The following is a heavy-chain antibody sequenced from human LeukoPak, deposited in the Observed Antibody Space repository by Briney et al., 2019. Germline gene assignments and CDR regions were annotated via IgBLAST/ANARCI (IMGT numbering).Heavy chain of an antibody. CDR3: ARRAYSAAYWKHFDY. Sequence: GSLRLSCAASGFTFSSYGMSWVRQAPGKGLEWIGSIYYHENTYYNSSLKSRVTISVDTPKNQFSLKLNSVTAADTAVYFCARRAYSAAYWKHFDYWGQGTLVTVSS. CDR2: IYYHENT. D-gene: IGHD1-1*01. V-gene: IGHV4-39*01. J-gene: IGHJ4*02. CDR1: GFTFSSYG.